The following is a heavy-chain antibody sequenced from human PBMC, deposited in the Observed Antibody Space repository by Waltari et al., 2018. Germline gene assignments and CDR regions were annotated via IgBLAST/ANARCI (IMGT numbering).Heavy chain of an antibody. CDR1: GFTFSTSW. CDR3: TRDVWKSCDV. CDR2: INLDGSET. Sequence: QLVESGGGSVQPGGSLRLSCAASGFTFSTSWMSWIRHAPEKGLEWVAIINLDGSETYYVDSVKGRFTISRDNARNSLYLQMNSLRVEDTAMYYCTRDVWKSCDVWGQGTTVTVPS. V-gene: IGHV3-7*01. D-gene: IGHD3-16*01. J-gene: IGHJ6*02.